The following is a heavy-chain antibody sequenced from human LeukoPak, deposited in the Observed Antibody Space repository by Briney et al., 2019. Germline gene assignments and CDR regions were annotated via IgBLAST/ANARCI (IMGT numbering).Heavy chain of an antibody. Sequence: GRSLRLSCAASGFTFGSYWMHWARQAPGKGLGWVSRINSDGSSTSYADSVKGRFTISRDNAKNTLYLQMNSLRAEDTAVYYCARVDDYIWGSYRTDYWGQGTLVTVSS. D-gene: IGHD3-16*02. CDR2: INSDGSST. V-gene: IGHV3-74*01. CDR3: ARVDDYIWGSYRTDY. J-gene: IGHJ4*02. CDR1: GFTFGSYW.